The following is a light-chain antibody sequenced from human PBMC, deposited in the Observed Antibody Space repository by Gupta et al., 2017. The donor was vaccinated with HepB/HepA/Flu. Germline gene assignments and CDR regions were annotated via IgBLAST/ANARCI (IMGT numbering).Light chain of an antibody. CDR1: SGHSSYA. Sequence: QLVLTQSPSASASLGASVKLTCTLSSGHSSYAIAWHQQQPEKGPRYLMKLNSDGSHSQGDGIPDRFAGSSSGAERYLTISSLQSEGEADYYCQTWGTGIVVFGGGTKLTVL. CDR2: LNSDGSH. CDR3: QTWGTGIVV. V-gene: IGLV4-69*01. J-gene: IGLJ2*01.